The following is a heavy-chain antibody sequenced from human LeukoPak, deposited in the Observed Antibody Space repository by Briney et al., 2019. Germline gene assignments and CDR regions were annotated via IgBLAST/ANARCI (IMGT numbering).Heavy chain of an antibody. CDR1: GGSISSYY. V-gene: IGHV4-59*01. D-gene: IGHD6-19*01. Sequence: PSETLSLTCTVSGGSISSYYWSWIRQPPGKGLEWIGYIYYSGSTNYNPSLKSRVTISVDTSKNQFSLKLCSVTAADTAVYYCAREYSSGWYELMDYWGQGTLVTVSS. J-gene: IGHJ4*02. CDR2: IYYSGST. CDR3: AREYSSGWYELMDY.